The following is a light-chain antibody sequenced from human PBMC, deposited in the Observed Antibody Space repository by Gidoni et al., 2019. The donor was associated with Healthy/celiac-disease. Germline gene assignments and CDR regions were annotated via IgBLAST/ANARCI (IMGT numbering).Light chain of an antibody. V-gene: IGLV2-11*01. CDR3: CSYAGSYSYV. CDR2: DVS. CDR1: SSDVGGYNY. Sequence: QSALTQPRSVTGSTGQPVTISCTGTSSDVGGYNYVYWYQQHPGKAPKLMIYDVSKRPSGVPDRFSGSKSGNTASLTISGLQAEDEADYYCCSYAGSYSYVFGTGTKVTVL. J-gene: IGLJ1*01.